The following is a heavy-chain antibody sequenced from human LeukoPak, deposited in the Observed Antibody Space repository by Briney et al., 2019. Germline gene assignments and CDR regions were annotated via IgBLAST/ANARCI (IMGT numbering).Heavy chain of an antibody. V-gene: IGHV3-23*05. CDR2: IGSDNKP. Sequence: GGSLRLSCEASGFTFSAYAMTWVRQAPGKGLEWVSSIGSDNKPHYSESVKGRFAISRDNSKSMLFLQLNSLRAEDTAVYYCAKSPYSSGYYYPNYYYYYGMDVWGQGTTVTVSS. CDR1: GFTFSAYA. J-gene: IGHJ6*02. D-gene: IGHD3-22*01. CDR3: AKSPYSSGYYYPNYYYYYGMDV.